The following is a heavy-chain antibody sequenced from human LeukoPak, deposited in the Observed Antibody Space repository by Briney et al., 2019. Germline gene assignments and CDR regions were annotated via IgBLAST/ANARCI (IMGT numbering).Heavy chain of an antibody. J-gene: IGHJ6*03. CDR2: IIPIFGTA. CDR1: GGTFSSYA. D-gene: IGHD6-6*01. Sequence: ASVKVSCKASGGTFSSYAISWVRQAPGQGLEWMGGIIPIFGTANYAQKFQGRVTITADESTSTAYMELSSLRSEDTAVYYCAREFVYSSSSGYYYMDVWGKGTTVTVSS. V-gene: IGHV1-69*13. CDR3: AREFVYSSSSGYYYMDV.